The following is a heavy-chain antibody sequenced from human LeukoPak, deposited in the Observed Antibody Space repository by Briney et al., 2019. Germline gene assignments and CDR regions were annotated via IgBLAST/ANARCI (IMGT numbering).Heavy chain of an antibody. CDR2: ISKTSAYI. V-gene: IGHV3-11*06. D-gene: IGHD5-12*01. J-gene: IGHJ5*02. CDR3: ARESSGYDWYAWFDP. CDR1: GFTFSDYY. Sequence: PGGSLRLSCAASGFTFSDYYMSWIRQAPGKGLEWVASISKTSAYIYYADSLRGRFTISRDNAKNSLFLQINSLRPEDTAVYYCARESSGYDWYAWFDPWGQGTLVTVSS.